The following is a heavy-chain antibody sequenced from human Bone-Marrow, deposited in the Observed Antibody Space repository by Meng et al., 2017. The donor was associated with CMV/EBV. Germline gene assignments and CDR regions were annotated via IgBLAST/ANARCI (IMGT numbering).Heavy chain of an antibody. CDR2: ISYDGSNK. J-gene: IGHJ6*02. D-gene: IGHD2-2*01. CDR3: ARDDDCSSTSCDRDYYYYGMDV. V-gene: IGHV3-30-3*01. Sequence: GESLKISCAASGFTFSSYAMSWVRQAPGKGLEWVAVISYDGSNKYYADSVKGRFTISRDNSKNTLYLQMNSLRAEDTAVYYCARDDDCSSTSCDRDYYYYGMDVWGQGTTVTVSS. CDR1: GFTFSSYA.